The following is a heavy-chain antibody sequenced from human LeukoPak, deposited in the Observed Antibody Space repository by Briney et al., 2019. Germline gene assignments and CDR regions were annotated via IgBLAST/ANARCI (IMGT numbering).Heavy chain of an antibody. CDR2: IYYSGST. V-gene: IGHV4-39*01. Sequence: PSETLSLTCTVSGGSISSSSYYWGWIRQPPGKGLEWVGSIYYSGSTYYNPSLKSRVTISVDTSKNQFSLKLSSVTAADTAVYYCARLELSPPRMIESIGREDGCNPVLFDYWGQGTLVTVSS. CDR1: GGSISSSSYY. J-gene: IGHJ4*02. D-gene: IGHD5-24*01. CDR3: ARLELSPPRMIESIGREDGCNPVLFDY.